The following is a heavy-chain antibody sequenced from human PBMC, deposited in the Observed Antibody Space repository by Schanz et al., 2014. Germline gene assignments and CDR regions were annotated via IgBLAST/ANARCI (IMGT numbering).Heavy chain of an antibody. CDR1: GYTFTSYG. J-gene: IGHJ4*02. D-gene: IGHD3-3*01. CDR2: ISAYNGNT. V-gene: IGHV1-18*01. CDR3: ARDLLVSHYDFWSGNDY. Sequence: GPEVKEPGASVKVSCKASGYTFTSYGINWVRQAPGQGLEWMGWISAYNGNTNYAQKLQGRVTMTTDTSTSTAYMELRSLRSDDTAVYYCARDLLVSHYDFWSGNDYWGQGTLVTVSS.